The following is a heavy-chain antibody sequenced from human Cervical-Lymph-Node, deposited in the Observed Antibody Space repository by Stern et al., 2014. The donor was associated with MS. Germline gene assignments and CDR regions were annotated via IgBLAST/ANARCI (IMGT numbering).Heavy chain of an antibody. V-gene: IGHV3-21*01. D-gene: IGHD4-23*01. CDR3: ARGRGGNYRYYFDY. CDR1: GFTFSSYS. Sequence: VQLMQSGGGLVKPGGSLRLSCAASGFTFSSYSMNWVRQAPGKGLEWVASISSGGSYIYYAGSLKGRFTISRDNAKNSLYLQMNSLRAEDTAVYYCARGRGGNYRYYFDYWGQGTLVTVSS. CDR2: ISSGGSYI. J-gene: IGHJ4*02.